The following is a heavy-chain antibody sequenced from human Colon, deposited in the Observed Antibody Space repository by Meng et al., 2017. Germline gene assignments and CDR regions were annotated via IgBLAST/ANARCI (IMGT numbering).Heavy chain of an antibody. J-gene: IGHJ5*02. Sequence: LRESAPGLVNPGVIPSSPAFVSCDACSSSNWWTWVRQPPGKGLEWIGEIHHGGSTNYNPSLKSRVTISIDKSKNQFSLTLNSLTAADTAVYYCARKFTIRGPGANWLDPWGQGTLVTVSS. CDR1: CDACSSSNW. D-gene: IGHD5-24*01. CDR2: IHHGGST. V-gene: IGHV4-4*02. CDR3: ARKFTIRGPGANWLDP.